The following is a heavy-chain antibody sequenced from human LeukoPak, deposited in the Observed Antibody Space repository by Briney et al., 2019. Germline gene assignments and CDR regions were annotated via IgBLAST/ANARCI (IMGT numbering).Heavy chain of an antibody. CDR1: GGSISSYY. Sequence: SETLSLACTVSGGSISSYYWSWIRQPPRKGLEWIGYIYYSGSTNYNPSLKSRVTISVDTSKNQFSLKLSSVTAADTAVYYCARWTGPMDAFDIWGQGTMVTVSS. V-gene: IGHV4-59*08. J-gene: IGHJ3*02. CDR2: IYYSGST. D-gene: IGHD4-23*01. CDR3: ARWTGPMDAFDI.